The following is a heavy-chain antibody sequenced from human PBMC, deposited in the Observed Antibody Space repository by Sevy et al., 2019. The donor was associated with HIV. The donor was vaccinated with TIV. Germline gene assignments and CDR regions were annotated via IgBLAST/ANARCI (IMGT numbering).Heavy chain of an antibody. CDR2: IWDDGSNK. D-gene: IGHD3-22*01. Sequence: GGSLRLSCAASGFTFSNYGMHWVRQAPGKGLEWLAVIWDDGSNKYYADSVKGRFTISRDNSKNTLYLEMNSLSVEGQAVYFCARCGDFNDRSAKRDFDCRGQGTLVTVSS. CDR1: GFTFSNYG. J-gene: IGHJ4*02. V-gene: IGHV3-33*01. CDR3: ARCGDFNDRSAKRDFDC.